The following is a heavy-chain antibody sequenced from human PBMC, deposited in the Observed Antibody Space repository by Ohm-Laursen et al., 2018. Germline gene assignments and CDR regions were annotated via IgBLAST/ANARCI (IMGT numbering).Heavy chain of an antibody. CDR1: GFTFSNAW. D-gene: IGHD2-2*02. CDR3: TASPWDCSTTSCYTY. J-gene: IGHJ4*02. Sequence: GSLRLSCTASGFTFSNAWMSWVRQAPGKGLEWVGRIKSKADRGTTDYAAPVKDRFTISRDDSKSTLYLQMNSLKTEDTAVYYCTASPWDCSTTSCYTYWGQGTLVTVSS. V-gene: IGHV3-15*01. CDR2: IKSKADRGTT.